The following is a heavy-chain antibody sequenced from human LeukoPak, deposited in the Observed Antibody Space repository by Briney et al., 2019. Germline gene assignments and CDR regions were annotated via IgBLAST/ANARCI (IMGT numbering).Heavy chain of an antibody. Sequence: SETLSLTCTVSGGSISSSSYYWGWIRQPPGKGLEWIGSIYYSGSTYYNPSLKSRVTISVDTSKNHFSLKLSSVTAADTAVYYCARDYGGKFDYWGQGTLVTVSS. CDR3: ARDYGGKFDY. CDR2: IYYSGST. D-gene: IGHD4-17*01. V-gene: IGHV4-39*02. CDR1: GGSISSSSYY. J-gene: IGHJ4*02.